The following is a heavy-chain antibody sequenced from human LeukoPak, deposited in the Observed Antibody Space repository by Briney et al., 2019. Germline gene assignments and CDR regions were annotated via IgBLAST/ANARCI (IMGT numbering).Heavy chain of an antibody. Sequence: SETLSLTCTVSGGSISSYYWSWIRQPPGKGLEWIGEINHSGSTNYNPSLKSRVTISVDTSKNQFSLKLSSVTAADTAVYYCARGHCSGTSCLYYYMDVWGKGTTVTVSS. CDR3: ARGHCSGTSCLYYYMDV. V-gene: IGHV4-34*01. CDR2: INHSGST. J-gene: IGHJ6*03. D-gene: IGHD2-2*01. CDR1: GGSISSYY.